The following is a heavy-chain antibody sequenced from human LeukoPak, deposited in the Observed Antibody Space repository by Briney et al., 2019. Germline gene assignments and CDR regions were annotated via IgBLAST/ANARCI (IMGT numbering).Heavy chain of an antibody. J-gene: IGHJ3*01. CDR1: GVSIGGGSDY. CDR2: IYSSGST. V-gene: IGHV4-61*02. D-gene: IGHD1-1*01. Sequence: PSETLSLTCTVSGVSIGGGSDYWSWVRQPAGKGLEWLGRIYSSGSTHYNPSLQSRITISLDVSKNQFSLKLTSVTVADTAVYFCARDTQPGPRRFAFDVWGRGTLVAVSS. CDR3: ARDTQPGPRRFAFDV.